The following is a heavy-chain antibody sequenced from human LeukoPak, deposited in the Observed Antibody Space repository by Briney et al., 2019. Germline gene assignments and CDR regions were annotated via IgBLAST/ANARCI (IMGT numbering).Heavy chain of an antibody. V-gene: IGHV1-69*04. Sequence: ASVKVSCKASGYTFTSYGISWVRQAPGQGLEWMGRIIPILGIANYAQKFQGRVTITADKSTSTAYMELSSLRSEDTAVYYCARDSPRYDSSGLQDSWGQGTLVTVSS. D-gene: IGHD3-22*01. CDR2: IIPILGIA. J-gene: IGHJ4*02. CDR3: ARDSPRYDSSGLQDS. CDR1: GYTFTSYG.